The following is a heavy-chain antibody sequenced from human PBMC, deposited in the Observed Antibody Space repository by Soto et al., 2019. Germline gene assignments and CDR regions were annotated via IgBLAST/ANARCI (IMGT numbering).Heavy chain of an antibody. V-gene: IGHV3-30-3*01. CDR3: ARDFDY. CDR2: ISYDGSNK. J-gene: IGHJ4*02. Sequence: QVQLVESGGGVVQPWRSLRLSCAASGFTFSSYAMHWVRQAPGKGLEWVAVISYDGSNKYYADSVKGRFTISRDNSKNTLYLQMNSLRAEDTAVYYCARDFDYWGQGTLVTVSS. CDR1: GFTFSSYA.